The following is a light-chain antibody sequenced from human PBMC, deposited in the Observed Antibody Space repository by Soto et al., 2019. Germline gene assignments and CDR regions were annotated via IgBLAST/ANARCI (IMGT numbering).Light chain of an antibody. V-gene: IGLV2-23*01. CDR3: CSYAGSVV. Sequence: QSALTQPASVSGSPGQSITISCTGTSSDVGSYNLVSWYQQHPGKAPKLMIYEGSKRPSGVSNRFSGSKSGNTASLTISGLQAEDEADYYCCSYAGSVVFGGLTKLTVL. J-gene: IGLJ2*01. CDR2: EGS. CDR1: SSDVGSYNL.